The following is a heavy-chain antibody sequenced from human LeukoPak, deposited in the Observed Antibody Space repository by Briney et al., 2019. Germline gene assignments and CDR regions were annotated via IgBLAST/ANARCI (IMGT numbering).Heavy chain of an antibody. J-gene: IGHJ4*02. D-gene: IGHD2-2*01. CDR2: IYYSGST. V-gene: IGHV4-31*03. Sequence: SQTLSLTCTVSGGSISSGGYYWSWIRQHPGKGLEWIGYIYYSGSTYYNPSLKGRVTISVDTSKNQFSLKLSSVTAADTAVYYCARDTEYCSSTSCYASFDYWGQGTLVTVSS. CDR1: GGSISSGGYY. CDR3: ARDTEYCSSTSCYASFDY.